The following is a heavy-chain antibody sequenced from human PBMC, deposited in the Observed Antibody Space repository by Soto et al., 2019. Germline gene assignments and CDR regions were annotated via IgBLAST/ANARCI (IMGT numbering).Heavy chain of an antibody. J-gene: IGHJ5*02. Sequence: QVQLQESGPGLVKPSQTLSLTCTVSGGSISSGGYYWSWIRQHPGKGLEWIGYTYHSGSTYYNPSLKSRVTISVDTSKNQFSLKLSSVTAADTAVYYCARVYYDFWSGYFAWFDPWGQGTLVTVSS. CDR2: TYHSGST. CDR3: ARVYYDFWSGYFAWFDP. CDR1: GGSISSGGYY. V-gene: IGHV4-31*03. D-gene: IGHD3-3*01.